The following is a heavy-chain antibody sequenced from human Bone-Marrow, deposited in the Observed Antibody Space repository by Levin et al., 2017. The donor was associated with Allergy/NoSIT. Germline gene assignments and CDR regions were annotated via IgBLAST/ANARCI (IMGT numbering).Heavy chain of an antibody. D-gene: IGHD3-16*01. CDR3: SRGWGV. Sequence: SETLSLTCTVSGASIISDAFFWNWVRQPAGKGLEWVGHIHTSGTTKYNPSLKSRVLISLDTSKNQFTLKLTSVTAADTAMYYCSRGWGVWGTGTTVTVSS. CDR1: GASIISDAFF. CDR2: IHTSGTT. J-gene: IGHJ6*04. V-gene: IGHV4-61*09.